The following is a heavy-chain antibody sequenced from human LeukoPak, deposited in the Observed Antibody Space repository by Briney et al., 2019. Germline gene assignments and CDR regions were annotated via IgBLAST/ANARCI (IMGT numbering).Heavy chain of an antibody. D-gene: IGHD1-14*01. V-gene: IGHV3-74*01. Sequence: PGGSLRLSCVASEFTFSNYWIHWVRQPPGKGLVWVSRMRYDGIVTNYADSVEGRFTISRDNAKNTVHLQMNSLRDDDTAVYYCARANPADFNLWGRGTLVTVSS. CDR2: MRYDGIVT. CDR1: EFTFSNYW. J-gene: IGHJ2*01. CDR3: ARANPADFNL.